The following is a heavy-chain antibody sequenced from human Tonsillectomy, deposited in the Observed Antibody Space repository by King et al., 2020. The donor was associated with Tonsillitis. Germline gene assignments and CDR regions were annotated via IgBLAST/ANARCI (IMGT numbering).Heavy chain of an antibody. Sequence: EVQLVESGGGLVKPGGSLRLSCAASGFTFSSYSMKWVRQDPGKGLEWVSSMSCISSYIYYAESVKGRFTISRDNAMNSLYLQMNSLRAEDTAVYYCASHLSHDAFDIWGQGTMVTVSS. CDR2: MSCISSYI. CDR1: GFTFSSYS. CDR3: ASHLSHDAFDI. V-gene: IGHV3-21*01. J-gene: IGHJ3*02.